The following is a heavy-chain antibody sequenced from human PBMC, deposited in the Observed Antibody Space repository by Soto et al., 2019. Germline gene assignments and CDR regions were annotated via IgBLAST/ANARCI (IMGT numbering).Heavy chain of an antibody. CDR3: ARSVFP. J-gene: IGHJ5*02. CDR2: IYYSGST. V-gene: IGHV4-31*03. Sequence: QVQLQESGPGLVKPSQTLSLTCTVSGSSMSSGGYYWNGIRQHPGKGLEWIGYIYYSGSTYYNPSLKSRVSMSVDMSKNQFSLKLSSVTAADTAVYYCARSVFPWGQGTLVTVSS. CDR1: GSSMSSGGYY.